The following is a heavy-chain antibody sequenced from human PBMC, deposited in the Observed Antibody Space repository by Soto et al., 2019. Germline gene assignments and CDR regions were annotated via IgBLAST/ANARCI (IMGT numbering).Heavy chain of an antibody. CDR3: RWARDASGVGFDY. V-gene: IGHV3-30*03. D-gene: IGHD1-26*01. J-gene: IGHJ4*02. CDR1: GFNFSNYG. CDR2: ISYDGSKR. Sequence: QVQLVESGGGVVQPGRSLRLSCEASGFNFSNYGRHWVRQAPGKGLEWVAVISYDGSKRYYGDSVKGRFTISRDNSKNTLDLQLSSLTTEDTAVYYCRWARDASGVGFDYWGQGTLVTVSS.